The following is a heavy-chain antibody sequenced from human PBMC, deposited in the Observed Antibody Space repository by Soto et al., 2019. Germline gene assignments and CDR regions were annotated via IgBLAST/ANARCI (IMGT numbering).Heavy chain of an antibody. J-gene: IGHJ4*02. V-gene: IGHV3-30*03. D-gene: IGHD3-10*01. CDR1: GFTFSSYW. Sequence: LRLSCAASGFTFSSYWMNWVRQAPGKGLEWVANILHDGSEKYYADSVKGRFTISRDNSKNTLYLQMNSLRTEDTAIYYCARDDEGGSYCDLGYWGQGTLVTVSS. CDR2: ILHDGSEK. CDR3: ARDDEGGSYCDLGY.